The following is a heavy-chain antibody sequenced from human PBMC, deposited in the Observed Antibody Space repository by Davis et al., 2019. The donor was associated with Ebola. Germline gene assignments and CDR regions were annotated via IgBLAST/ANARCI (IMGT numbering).Heavy chain of an antibody. V-gene: IGHV3-53*04. CDR3: AYLGATTPFDY. Sequence: GESLKISCAASGFTVSSNYMSWVRQAPGKGLEWVSVIYSGGSTYYADSVKGRFTISRHNSKNTLYLQMNSLRAEDTAVYYCAYLGATTPFDYWGQGTLVTVSS. J-gene: IGHJ4*02. CDR1: GFTVSSNY. D-gene: IGHD1-26*01. CDR2: IYSGGST.